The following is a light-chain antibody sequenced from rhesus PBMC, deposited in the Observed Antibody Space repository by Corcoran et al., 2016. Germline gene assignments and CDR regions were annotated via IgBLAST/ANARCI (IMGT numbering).Light chain of an antibody. Sequence: EIVMTQSPATLSLSPGERATLSCRASQSVSSGLAWYQQKPGQAPRLLINGTSSRATGIPDRLSGSGSGTDFTLTISSLEPEDVAVYYCLHHSNWVTFGGGTKVELK. J-gene: IGKJ4*01. CDR2: GTS. CDR1: QSVSSG. V-gene: IGKV3-24*01. CDR3: LHHSNWVT.